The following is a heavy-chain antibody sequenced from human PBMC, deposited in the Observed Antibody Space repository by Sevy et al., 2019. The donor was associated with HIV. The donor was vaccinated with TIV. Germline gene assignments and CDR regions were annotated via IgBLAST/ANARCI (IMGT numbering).Heavy chain of an antibody. CDR2: ISCDGTNT. V-gene: IGHV3-74*01. CDR1: GFTFSNYW. Sequence: GGSLRLSCAASGFTFSNYWMHWVRRAPGKGLVWVSRISCDGTNTIYPASVKGRFTLSRDNAKNTLYVHMNSLTAEDTAMYYCARDMSTTVAFDIWGHGTMVTVSS. J-gene: IGHJ3*02. CDR3: ARDMSTTVAFDI. D-gene: IGHD4-17*01.